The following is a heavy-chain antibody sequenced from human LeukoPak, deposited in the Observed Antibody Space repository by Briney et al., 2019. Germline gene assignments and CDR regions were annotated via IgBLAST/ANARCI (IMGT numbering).Heavy chain of an antibody. J-gene: IGHJ4*02. D-gene: IGHD3-16*01. CDR2: IKQDENEK. Sequence: ETLSLTCSVSGGSMTSYYWSWIRQPPGKGLEWVANIKQDENEKYYVDSVKGRFTISRDNTKNSLFLQMNSLRAEDTAVYYCARCPGGEMNTQCDYFDYWGQGTLVTVPS. V-gene: IGHV3-7*01. CDR3: ARCPGGEMNTQCDYFDY. CDR1: GGSMTSYY.